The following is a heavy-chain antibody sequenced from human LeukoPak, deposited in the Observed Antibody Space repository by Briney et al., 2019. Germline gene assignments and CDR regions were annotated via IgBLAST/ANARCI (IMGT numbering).Heavy chain of an antibody. J-gene: IGHJ4*02. CDR2: IYTSGST. D-gene: IGHD5-18*01. CDR3: ARGGPVGYSYGYFDY. Sequence: SETLSLTRTVSGGSISSYYWSWLRQPAGKGLEWLGRIYTSGSTNYNPSLKSRVTMSVDTSKNQFSLKLSSVTAADTAVYYCARGGPVGYSYGYFDYWGQGTLVTVSS. V-gene: IGHV4-4*07. CDR1: GGSISSYY.